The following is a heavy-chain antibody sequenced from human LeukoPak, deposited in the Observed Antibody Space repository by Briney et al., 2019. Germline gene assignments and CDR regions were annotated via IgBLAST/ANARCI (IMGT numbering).Heavy chain of an antibody. Sequence: PGGSLRLSCAASGFTFSSYSMNWVRQAPGRGLEWVSSISSSSSYIYYADSVKGRFTISRDNAKNSLYLQMNSLRAEDAAVYYCAREASSYAFDIWGQGTMVTVSS. V-gene: IGHV3-21*01. CDR3: AREASSYAFDI. D-gene: IGHD6-6*01. J-gene: IGHJ3*02. CDR2: ISSSSSYI. CDR1: GFTFSSYS.